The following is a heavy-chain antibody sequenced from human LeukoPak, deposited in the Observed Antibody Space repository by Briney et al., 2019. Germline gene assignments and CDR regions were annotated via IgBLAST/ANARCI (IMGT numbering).Heavy chain of an antibody. CDR1: GGTFSSYA. V-gene: IGHV1-69*04. D-gene: IGHD3-3*01. J-gene: IGHJ6*02. CDR2: IIPIFGIA. Sequence: ASVKVSCKASGGTFSSYAISWVRQAPGQGLEWMGRIIPIFGIANYAQKFQGRVTITADKSTSTAYMELSSLGSEDTAVYYCARVQGYDFWSGYGMDVWGQGTTVTVSS. CDR3: ARVQGYDFWSGYGMDV.